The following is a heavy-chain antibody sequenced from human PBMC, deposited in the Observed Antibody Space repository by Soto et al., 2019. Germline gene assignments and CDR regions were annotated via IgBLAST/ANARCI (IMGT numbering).Heavy chain of an antibody. V-gene: IGHV3-33*01. CDR2: ICYDGSNK. CDR1: GFTSSSYG. J-gene: IGHJ4*02. D-gene: IGHD4-17*01. CDR3: ARDSDGALDY. Sequence: QVQLVESGGGVVQPWRSLRLSCAASGFTSSSYGMHWVRQPPGKGLEWVAVICYDGSNKYYADSVKGRFTISRDNSKNTLYLQMNSLGVEDTAVYYCARDSDGALDYWGQGTLVTVSS.